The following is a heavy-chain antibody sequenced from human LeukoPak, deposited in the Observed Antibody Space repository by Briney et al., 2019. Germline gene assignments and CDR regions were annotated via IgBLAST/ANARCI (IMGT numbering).Heavy chain of an antibody. V-gene: IGHV3-9*01. Sequence: GGSLRLSCVASGFTFDDYAMHWVRQAPGKGLEWVSGISWNSGSMGYADSVKGRFAISTDNSKNTLYLQMNSLRVEDTAVYYCANLYCSGGSCFPPFDYWGQGTLVTVSS. D-gene: IGHD2-15*01. CDR3: ANLYCSGGSCFPPFDY. J-gene: IGHJ4*02. CDR2: ISWNSGSM. CDR1: GFTFDDYA.